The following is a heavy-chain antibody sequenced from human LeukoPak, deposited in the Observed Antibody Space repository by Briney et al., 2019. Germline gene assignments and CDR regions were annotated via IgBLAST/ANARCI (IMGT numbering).Heavy chain of an antibody. J-gene: IGHJ6*03. CDR1: DGSFSGYY. V-gene: IGHV4-34*01. Sequence: SETLSLTCAVYDGSFSGYYWSWIRQPPGKGLEWIGEINHSGSTNYNPSLKSRVTISVDTSKSQFSLKLSSVTAADTAVYYCARVIVGTSTYYSYYDMDVWGKGTTVTVSS. CDR3: ARVIVGTSTYYSYYDMDV. CDR2: INHSGST. D-gene: IGHD1-26*01.